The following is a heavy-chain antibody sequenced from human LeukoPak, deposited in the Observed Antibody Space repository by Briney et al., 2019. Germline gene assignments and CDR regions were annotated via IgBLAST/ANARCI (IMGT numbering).Heavy chain of an antibody. Sequence: SETLSLTCAVYGGSFSGYYWSWIRQPPGKGLEWIGEINHSGSTNYNPSLKSRVTISVDTSKNQFSLKLSSVTAADTAVYYCARDRFLWFGGSYYYGMDVWGKGTTVTVSS. J-gene: IGHJ6*04. CDR3: ARDRFLWFGGSYYYGMDV. V-gene: IGHV4-34*01. D-gene: IGHD3-10*01. CDR2: INHSGST. CDR1: GGSFSGYY.